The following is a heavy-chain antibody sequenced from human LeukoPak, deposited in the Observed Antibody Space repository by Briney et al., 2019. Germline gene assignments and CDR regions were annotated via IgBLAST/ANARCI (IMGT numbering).Heavy chain of an antibody. CDR1: GFTFSSHA. CDR3: ARDLRGSDAYYFDY. J-gene: IGHJ4*02. Sequence: GGSLRLSCAASGFTFSSHAMHWVRQAPGKGLEWVAVLSHDGGKKYYADSVKGRFTISGDDSKNTLYLQMNSLRGEDTAVYYCARDLRGSDAYYFDYWGQGTLVTVSS. CDR2: LSHDGGKK. V-gene: IGHV3-30-3*01. D-gene: IGHD3-10*01.